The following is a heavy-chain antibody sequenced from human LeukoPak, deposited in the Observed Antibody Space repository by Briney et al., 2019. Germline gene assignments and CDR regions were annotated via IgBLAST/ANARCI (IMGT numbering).Heavy chain of an antibody. CDR2: IYPGDSDP. CDR1: GYSFTSYW. V-gene: IGHV5-51*01. J-gene: IGHJ5*02. Sequence: VESLKISCKCSGYSFTSYWIGWVREMPGKGLEWMGIIYPGDSDPRYSPSFQVQVTISADKSSSTAYLQWSRRKASDTAMYYCSRGYYDSIGYYLESNWFDPWGQGTLVTVSS. CDR3: SRGYYDSIGYYLESNWFDP. D-gene: IGHD3-22*01.